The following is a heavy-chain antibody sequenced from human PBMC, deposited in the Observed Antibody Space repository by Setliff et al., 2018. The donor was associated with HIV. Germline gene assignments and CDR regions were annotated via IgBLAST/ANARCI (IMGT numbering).Heavy chain of an antibody. J-gene: IGHJ6*02. CDR3: ARVAHSSSYHYYGMDV. CDR2: IIPMFGTG. D-gene: IGHD6-19*01. V-gene: IGHV1-69*05. CDR1: GGTFSSYG. Sequence: SVKVSCKASGGTFSSYGISWVRQAPGQGLEWMGAIIPMFGTGFYAQKFKGRVTITTDESRPTSYMELSSLRFEDTTVYFCARVAHSSSYHYYGMDVWGQGTTVTVSS.